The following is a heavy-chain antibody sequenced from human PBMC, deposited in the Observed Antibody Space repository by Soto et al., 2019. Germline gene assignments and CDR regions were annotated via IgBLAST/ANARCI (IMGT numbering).Heavy chain of an antibody. CDR3: ARGRYGDY. CDR2: ISAHNGNT. Sequence: QVHLVQSGAEVKKPGASVKVSCKGSGYDFTTYVITWVRHAPGQGLEWMAWISAHNGNTDYAQKLQGRVTVTRHTSTSTAYMGLRSLRSDDTAVYYCARGRYGDYWGQGALVTVSS. J-gene: IGHJ4*02. CDR1: GYDFTTYV. D-gene: IGHD1-1*01. V-gene: IGHV1-18*01.